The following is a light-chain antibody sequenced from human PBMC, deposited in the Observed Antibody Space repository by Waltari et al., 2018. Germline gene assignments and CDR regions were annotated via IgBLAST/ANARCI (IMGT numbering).Light chain of an antibody. CDR1: QTITNL. Sequence: DIQMTQSPSTLSAFVGDTVTITCRASQTITNLLAWYQQRPGKAPKVLIYKASSLESGVPSRFSGSGSGTEFTLTISSLQPDDFATYYCQHYETYPVSFGQGTKLEI. J-gene: IGKJ2*03. V-gene: IGKV1-5*03. CDR2: KAS. CDR3: QHYETYPVS.